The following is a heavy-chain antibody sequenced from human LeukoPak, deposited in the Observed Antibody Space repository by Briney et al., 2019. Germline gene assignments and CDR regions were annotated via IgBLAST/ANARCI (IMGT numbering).Heavy chain of an antibody. J-gene: IGHJ4*02. CDR2: ISSSTKTI. CDR1: GFIFSSYS. V-gene: IGHV3-48*02. CDR3: AIAPQYYDFWSGSGYFDY. Sequence: GGSLRLSCAASGFIFSSYSMNWVRQAPGKGLEWVSYISSSTKTIYYADSVKGRFTISRDNAKNSLSLQMNSLRDEDTAVYYCAIAPQYYDFWSGSGYFDYWGQGTLVTVSS. D-gene: IGHD3-3*01.